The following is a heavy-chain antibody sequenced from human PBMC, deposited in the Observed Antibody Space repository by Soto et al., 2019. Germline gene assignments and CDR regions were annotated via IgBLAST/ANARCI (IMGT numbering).Heavy chain of an antibody. V-gene: IGHV1-18*01. J-gene: IGHJ5*02. Sequence: FKTSGYTFSNYGITWVRQSPGQPLEWLGWISLYSDGTSYAQKFRGRVSMTTDTSTTTAYMELRSLRSDDTAVYYCARVVPGAEAWFGPWGQGTLVTVSS. CDR1: GYTFSNYG. CDR3: ARVVPGAEAWFGP. CDR2: ISLYSDGT.